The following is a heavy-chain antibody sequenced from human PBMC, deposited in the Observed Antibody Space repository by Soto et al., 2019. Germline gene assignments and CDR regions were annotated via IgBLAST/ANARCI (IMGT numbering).Heavy chain of an antibody. J-gene: IGHJ4*02. CDR3: ARAGVGATPNDY. D-gene: IGHD1-26*01. CDR1: GDTFNFYS. CDR2: INAGNGNT. V-gene: IGHV1-3*01. Sequence: GASVKVSCKASGDTFNFYSINWVRQAPGQRLEWMGWINAGNGNTKYSQKFQGRVTITRDTSASTAYMELSSLRSEDTAVYYCARAGVGATPNDYWGQGTLVTVSS.